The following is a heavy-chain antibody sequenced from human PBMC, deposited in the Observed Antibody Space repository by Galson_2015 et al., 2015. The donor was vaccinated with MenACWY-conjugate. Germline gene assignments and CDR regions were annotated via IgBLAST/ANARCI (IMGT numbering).Heavy chain of an antibody. D-gene: IGHD2-15*01. V-gene: IGHV1-18*01. CDR3: AREGHRCSGVSRYCRSVYYALDL. Sequence: SVKVSCKASGCTLSTYTINWVRQAPGKGLEWMGWISAYSGDTNYTQKLQGRVTMTTDTSTSTAYMEVRSLRSDDTAVYYCAREGHRCSGVSRYCRSVYYALDLWGQGTTVTVSS. J-gene: IGHJ6*02. CDR1: GCTLSTYT. CDR2: ISAYSGDT.